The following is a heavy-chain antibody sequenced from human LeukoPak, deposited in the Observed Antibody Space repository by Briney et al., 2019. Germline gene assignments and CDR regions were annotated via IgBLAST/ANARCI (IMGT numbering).Heavy chain of an antibody. Sequence: GGSLILSCAASGFTFSRYAMSWARQAPGKGLEWVSGISGSGDTTYYADPVKGRFTISRDNSKNTLYLQMNSLRAEDTAVYYCAKDFGDCSNGVCYGKPFDYWGQGTLVTASS. V-gene: IGHV3-23*01. CDR1: GFTFSRYA. CDR3: AKDFGDCSNGVCYGKPFDY. J-gene: IGHJ4*02. CDR2: ISGSGDTT. D-gene: IGHD2-8*01.